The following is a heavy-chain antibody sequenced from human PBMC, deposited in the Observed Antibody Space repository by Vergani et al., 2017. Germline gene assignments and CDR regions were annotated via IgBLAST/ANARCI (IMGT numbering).Heavy chain of an antibody. J-gene: IGHJ4*02. D-gene: IGHD6-13*01. CDR1: GGSISSYY. Sequence: QVQLQESGPGLVKPSETLSLTCTVSGGSISSYYWSWIRQPAGKGLEWIGEINHSGSTNYNPSLKSRVTISVDTSKNQFSLKLRSVTAADTAVYYCARGGVSIAAAYRYWGQGTLVTVSS. V-gene: IGHV4-59*12. CDR2: INHSGST. CDR3: ARGGVSIAAAYRY.